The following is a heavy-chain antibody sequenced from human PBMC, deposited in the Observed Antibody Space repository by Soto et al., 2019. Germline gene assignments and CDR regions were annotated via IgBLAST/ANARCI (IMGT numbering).Heavy chain of an antibody. J-gene: IGHJ4*02. CDR1: GFFFSSYT. CDR3: AKARYQQWVRLPFDY. D-gene: IGHD2-2*01. V-gene: IGHV3-23*01. Sequence: EVQLLESGGGLVQPGGSLRLSCVGSGFFFSSYTMTWVRQAPGKGLEWVSSFSATSENTYYADSVRGRFTISRDNSKNTLLLQMNSLTAEDTAMYYCAKARYQQWVRLPFDYWGQGILVIVSS. CDR2: FSATSENT.